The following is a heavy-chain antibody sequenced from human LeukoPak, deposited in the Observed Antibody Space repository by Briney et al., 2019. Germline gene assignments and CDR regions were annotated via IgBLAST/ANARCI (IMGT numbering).Heavy chain of an antibody. V-gene: IGHV3-23*01. CDR3: SKKGQADNDGKPD. CDR2: ISRGGAYT. CDR1: GFTFGTYD. Sequence: GGSLRLSCAASGFTFGTYDMYWIRQAPGKGLECVSSISRGGAYTYYADSVKGRFTISRDDSRNTLYLQMNSLRAEDTAVYYCSKKGQADNDGKPDWGQGTLVTVSS. J-gene: IGHJ4*02. D-gene: IGHD1-1*01.